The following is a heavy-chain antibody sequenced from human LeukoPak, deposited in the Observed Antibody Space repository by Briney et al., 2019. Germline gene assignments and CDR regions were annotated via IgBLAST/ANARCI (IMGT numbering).Heavy chain of an antibody. CDR3: ARGHYGSGSYPDY. D-gene: IGHD3-10*01. CDR1: GFTFSSYE. Sequence: GGSLRLSCAAPGFTFSSYEMNWVRQAPGKGLEWVSYISSSGSTIYYADSVKGRFTISRDNAKNSLYLQMNSLRAEDAALYYCARGHYGSGSYPDYWGQGTLVTVSS. V-gene: IGHV3-48*03. J-gene: IGHJ4*02. CDR2: ISSSGSTI.